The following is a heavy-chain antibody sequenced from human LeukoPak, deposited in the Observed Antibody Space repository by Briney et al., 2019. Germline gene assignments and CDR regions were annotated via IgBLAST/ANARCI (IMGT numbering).Heavy chain of an antibody. CDR3: AKDVPSYCTNGVCYPDY. V-gene: IGHV3-43*02. Sequence: PGGSLRLSCAASGFTFDDHAMHWVRQAPGKGLEWVSLISGDGGSTYYADSVKGRFTISRDNSKNSLYLQMNSLRTEDTALYYCAKDVPSYCTNGVCYPDYWGQGTLVTVSS. J-gene: IGHJ4*02. D-gene: IGHD2-8*01. CDR2: ISGDGGST. CDR1: GFTFDDHA.